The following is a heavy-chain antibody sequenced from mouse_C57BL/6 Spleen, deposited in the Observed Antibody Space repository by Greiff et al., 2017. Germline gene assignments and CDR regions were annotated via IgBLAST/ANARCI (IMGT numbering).Heavy chain of an antibody. CDR1: GYTFTDYY. V-gene: IGHV1-76*01. Sequence: QVQLQQSGAELVRPGASVKLSCKASGYTFTDYYINWVKQRPGQGLEWIARIYPGSGNTYYNEKFKGKATLTAEKSSSTAYMQLSSLTSEDSAVXFCARLRLLYAMDYWGQGTSVTVSS. CDR3: ARLRLLYAMDY. D-gene: IGHD2-3*01. CDR2: IYPGSGNT. J-gene: IGHJ4*01.